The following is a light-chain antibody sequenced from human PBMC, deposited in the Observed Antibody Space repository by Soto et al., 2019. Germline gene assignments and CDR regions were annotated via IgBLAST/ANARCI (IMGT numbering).Light chain of an antibody. CDR1: QGINNH. CDR2: SAS. Sequence: DIQLTQSPCFLSASVGDRVTITCRASQGINNHLVWFQQKPGKVPKRLISSASSLQAGVPSRFSGSGFGTEFTLTISSLQPEDFATYYCLHHHNFPLAFGGGTKVDIK. V-gene: IGKV1-17*03. J-gene: IGKJ4*01. CDR3: LHHHNFPLA.